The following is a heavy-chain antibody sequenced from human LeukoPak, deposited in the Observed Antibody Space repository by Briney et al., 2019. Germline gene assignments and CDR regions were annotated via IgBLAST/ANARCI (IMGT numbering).Heavy chain of an antibody. Sequence: GGSLRLSCAASGFTFSSYSMNWVRQAPGKGLEWVSSISSSSSYIYYADSVKGRFTISRDNAKNSLYLQMNGLRAEDTAVYYCARDQRSNDFWSGYSTTPLDYWGQGTLVTVSS. CDR3: ARDQRSNDFWSGYSTTPLDY. CDR2: ISSSSSYI. V-gene: IGHV3-21*01. CDR1: GFTFSSYS. J-gene: IGHJ4*02. D-gene: IGHD3-3*01.